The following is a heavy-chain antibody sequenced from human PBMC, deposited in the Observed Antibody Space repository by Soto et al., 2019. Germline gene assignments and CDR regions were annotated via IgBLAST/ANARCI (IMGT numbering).Heavy chain of an antibody. CDR1: GFSFVNYG. V-gene: IGHV3-23*01. Sequence: GGSLRLSCGTSGFSFVNYGMGWVRQAPGKGLEWVSGISSSGGRTYFADSVRGRFTISRDNSKSTMYLQMDSLRVEDTAVYYCAKVAKPRVVIEYFDYWGQGSLVTVSS. D-gene: IGHD3-3*01. J-gene: IGHJ4*02. CDR2: ISSSGGRT. CDR3: AKVAKPRVVIEYFDY.